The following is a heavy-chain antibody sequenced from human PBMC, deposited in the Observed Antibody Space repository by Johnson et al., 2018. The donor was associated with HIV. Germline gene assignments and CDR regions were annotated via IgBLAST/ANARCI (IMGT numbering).Heavy chain of an antibody. CDR2: IKQDGSEK. D-gene: IGHD4-23*01. V-gene: IGHV3-7*01. J-gene: IGHJ3*02. CDR3: ARDIRDYGGNPAFSFDI. Sequence: VQLVESGGGLVQPGGSLRLSCAASGFTFSSYWMSWVRQAPGKGLEWVANIKQDGSEKYYADSVKGRFTISRDNYKNTLYLQMNSLRAEDTAVYYCARDIRDYGGNPAFSFDIWGQGTMVTVSS. CDR1: GFTFSSYW.